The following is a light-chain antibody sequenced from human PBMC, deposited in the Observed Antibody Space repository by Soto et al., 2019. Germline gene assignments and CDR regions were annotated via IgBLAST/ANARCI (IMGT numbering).Light chain of an antibody. J-gene: IGLJ1*01. Sequence: QSALTQPPSASGSPGQSVTISCTGTSSDVGGYNYVSWYQHHPGKAPKLLIYEVSKRPSGVPDRFSGSKSANTAFLTVSGLQAVDEADYFCSSYAGDYNLYVFGTGTKVTGL. V-gene: IGLV2-8*01. CDR2: EVS. CDR3: SSYAGDYNLYV. CDR1: SSDVGGYNY.